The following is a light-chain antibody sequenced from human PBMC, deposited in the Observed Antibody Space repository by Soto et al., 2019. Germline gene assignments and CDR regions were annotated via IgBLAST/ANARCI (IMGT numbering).Light chain of an antibody. V-gene: IGKV1-39*01. CDR3: PHSYSNVMHT. J-gene: IGKJ2*01. CDR1: QHISIY. Sequence: DIQMTQSPSSLSASVGDRVTITCRASQHISIYLNWYQQRPGPAPTILIFAASSLQSGVPSRFSGSGSGTAFTITISSLQPEDFATYYCPHSYSNVMHTFGQGTKLDI. CDR2: AAS.